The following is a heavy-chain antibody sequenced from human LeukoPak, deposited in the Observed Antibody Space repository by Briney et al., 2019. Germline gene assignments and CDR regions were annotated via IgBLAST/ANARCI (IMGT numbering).Heavy chain of an antibody. CDR2: IGASGGST. V-gene: IGHV3-23*01. J-gene: IGHJ4*02. CDR1: GFTFSSYA. D-gene: IGHD3-22*01. Sequence: GSLRLSCATSGFTFSSYAMSWVRQAPGKGLEWVSGIGASGGSTYYADSVKGRFTISRDNSKNTLYLQMTSLRAEDTAVYYCAKDQVWIVVGSFDYWGQGTLVTVSS. CDR3: AKDQVWIVVGSFDY.